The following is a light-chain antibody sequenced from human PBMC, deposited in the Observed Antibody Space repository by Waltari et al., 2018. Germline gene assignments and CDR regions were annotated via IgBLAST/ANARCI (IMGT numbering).Light chain of an antibody. J-gene: IGLJ7*01. CDR3: GTWDSSLSGAV. Sequence: SVLTQPPSVSAAPGQRVTISCSCGSSNIGNNYVFWYRQFPGTAPKLLIYENSERPSGIPGRFSGSKSGTSATLDITGLQAGDEADYYCGTWDSSLSGAVFGGGTHLTVL. CDR2: ENS. CDR1: SSNIGNNY. V-gene: IGLV1-51*02.